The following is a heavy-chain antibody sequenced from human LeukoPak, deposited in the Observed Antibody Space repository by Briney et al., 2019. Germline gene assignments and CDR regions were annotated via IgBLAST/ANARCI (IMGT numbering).Heavy chain of an antibody. CDR1: GYTFTSYY. V-gene: IGHV1-46*01. Sequence: ASVKVSCKASGYTFTSYYMHWVRQAPGQGLEWMGIINPSGGSTSYAQKFQGRVTITADKSTSTAYMELSSLRSEDTAVYYCALLYSSSSFDYWGQGTLVTVSS. D-gene: IGHD6-6*01. CDR2: INPSGGST. J-gene: IGHJ4*02. CDR3: ALLYSSSSFDY.